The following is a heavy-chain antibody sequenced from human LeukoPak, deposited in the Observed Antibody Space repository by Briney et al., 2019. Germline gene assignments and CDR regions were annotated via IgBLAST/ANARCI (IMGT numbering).Heavy chain of an antibody. CDR2: ISAYNGNT. J-gene: IGHJ4*02. CDR3: ARDKNWKPDY. V-gene: IGHV1-18*01. Sequence: ASVKVSCKASGYTFTTYGFSWVRQAPGQGLEWMGWISAYNGNTNYAQRLQGRVTMTSDTSTSTVYMELRSLRSDDTAVYYCARDKNWKPDYWGQGTLVTVSA. CDR1: GYTFTTYG. D-gene: IGHD1-1*01.